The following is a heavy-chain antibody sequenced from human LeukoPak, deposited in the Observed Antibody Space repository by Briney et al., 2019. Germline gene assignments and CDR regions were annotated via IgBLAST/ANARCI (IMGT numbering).Heavy chain of an antibody. CDR1: GYTFTGYH. D-gene: IGHD2-2*01. CDR3: ARALVVPAAYDY. V-gene: IGHV1-2*02. Sequence: ASVKVSCKASGYTFTGYHMHWVRQAPGQGLEWMGWINPNSGGTNYAQKFQGRVTMTRDTSISTAYMELSRLRSDDTAVYYCARALVVPAAYDYWGQGTLVTVSS. J-gene: IGHJ4*02. CDR2: INPNSGGT.